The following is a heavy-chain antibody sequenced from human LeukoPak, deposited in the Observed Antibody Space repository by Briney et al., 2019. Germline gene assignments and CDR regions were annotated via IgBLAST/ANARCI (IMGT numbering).Heavy chain of an antibody. V-gene: IGHV4-59*08. D-gene: IGHD3-22*01. CDR3: ARHRDYYDT. CDR2: IYYSGST. J-gene: IGHJ4*01. CDR1: GGSISSYY. Sequence: PSETLSLTCTVSGGSISSYYWSWIRQPPGKGLEWIGYIYYSGSTNYNPSLKSRVIISGDTSKNQISLRLTSVTAADTAMYFCARHRDYYDTWGHGTLVTVSS.